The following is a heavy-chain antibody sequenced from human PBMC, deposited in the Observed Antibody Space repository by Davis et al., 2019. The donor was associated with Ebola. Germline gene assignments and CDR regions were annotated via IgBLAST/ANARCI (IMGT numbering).Heavy chain of an antibody. D-gene: IGHD1-1*01. V-gene: IGHV1-46*01. Sequence: ASVKVSCKASGYTFTSYYMHWVRQAPGQGLEWMGIINPSGGSTSYAQKFQGRVTMTRDTSTSTAYMELSRLRSDDTAVYYCARDRTGAQSLDYWGQGTLVTVSS. J-gene: IGHJ4*02. CDR2: INPSGGST. CDR3: ARDRTGAQSLDY. CDR1: GYTFTSYY.